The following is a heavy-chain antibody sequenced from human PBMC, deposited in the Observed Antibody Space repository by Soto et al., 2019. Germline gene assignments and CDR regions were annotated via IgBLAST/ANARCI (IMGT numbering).Heavy chain of an antibody. CDR3: ARIGTGYYYMDV. Sequence: EVQLVESGGGLVQPGGSLRLSCAASGFTFSSYWMHWVRQAPGEGLRWVSRISSDGSRTTYADSVKGRITISRDNAKNTVYLQMKSLSAEDTAVYYCARIGTGYYYMDVWGKGTTVTVSS. CDR2: ISSDGSRT. J-gene: IGHJ6*03. CDR1: GFTFSSYW. D-gene: IGHD1-1*01. V-gene: IGHV3-74*01.